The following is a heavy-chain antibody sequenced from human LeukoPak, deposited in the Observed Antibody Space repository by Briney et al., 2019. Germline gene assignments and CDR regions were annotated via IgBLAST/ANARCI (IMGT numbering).Heavy chain of an antibody. Sequence: ASVKVSCKASGGTFSSYAISWVRQAPGQGLEWMGGIIPIFGTSNYAQKLQGRVTITADKSTSTAYMELSSLRSEDTAVYYCARDGPRGYSYGYTLTYFDYWGQGTLVTVSS. D-gene: IGHD5-18*01. CDR2: IIPIFGTS. V-gene: IGHV1-69*06. CDR1: GGTFSSYA. CDR3: ARDGPRGYSYGYTLTYFDY. J-gene: IGHJ4*02.